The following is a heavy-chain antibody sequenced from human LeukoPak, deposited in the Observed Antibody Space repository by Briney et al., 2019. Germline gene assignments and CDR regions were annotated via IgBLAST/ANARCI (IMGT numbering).Heavy chain of an antibody. V-gene: IGHV3-7*03. J-gene: IGHJ2*01. CDR2: IKHDGSEK. D-gene: IGHD5/OR15-5a*01. Sequence: GGSLRLSCAASGLTLSGQWMNWVRQAPGQGLEWVANIKHDGSEKYYVDSVKGRFTISRDDAKNSLSLQMNSVRAEDTAVYYCASLRQGWWYFEFWGRGTLVTVSS. CDR1: GLTLSGQW. CDR3: ASLRQGWWYFEF.